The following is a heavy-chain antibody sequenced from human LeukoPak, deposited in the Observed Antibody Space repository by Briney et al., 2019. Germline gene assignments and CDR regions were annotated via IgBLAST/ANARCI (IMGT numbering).Heavy chain of an antibody. Sequence: PGGSLRLSCAASGFTFSNYWMHWVRQAPGKGLVWVSRINSDGINTSYADSVKGRFTISRDNAKNTLYLQMNSLRDEDTAVYYCARDWFHAIDYWGQGTLVTVSS. V-gene: IGHV3-74*01. CDR1: GFTFSNYW. CDR3: ARDWFHAIDY. D-gene: IGHD2/OR15-2a*01. CDR2: INSDGINT. J-gene: IGHJ4*02.